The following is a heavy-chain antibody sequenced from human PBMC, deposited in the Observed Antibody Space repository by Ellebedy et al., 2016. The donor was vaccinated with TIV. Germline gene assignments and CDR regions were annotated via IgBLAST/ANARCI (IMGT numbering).Heavy chain of an antibody. CDR1: GFTFSSYA. V-gene: IGHV3-23*01. J-gene: IGHJ5*02. CDR2: ISGSGGST. D-gene: IGHD2-15*01. CDR3: AKDRDCSGGSCYGEFDP. Sequence: GESLKISXAASGFTFSSYAMSWVRQAPGKGLEWVSAISGSGGSTYYADSVKGRFTISRDNSKNTLYLQMNSLRAEDTAVYYCAKDRDCSGGSCYGEFDPWGQGTLVTVSS.